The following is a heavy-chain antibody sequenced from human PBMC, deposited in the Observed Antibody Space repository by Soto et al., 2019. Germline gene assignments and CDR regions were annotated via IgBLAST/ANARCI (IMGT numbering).Heavy chain of an antibody. J-gene: IGHJ3*02. Sequence: SETLSLTCAVYGGSFSGYYWSWIRQPPGKGLEWIGEINHSGSTNYNPSLKSRVTISVDTSKNQFSLKLSSVTAADTAVYYCARGLENYYGSGSYYKLGAFDIWGQGTMVTVSS. D-gene: IGHD3-10*01. V-gene: IGHV4-34*01. CDR3: ARGLENYYGSGSYYKLGAFDI. CDR2: INHSGST. CDR1: GGSFSGYY.